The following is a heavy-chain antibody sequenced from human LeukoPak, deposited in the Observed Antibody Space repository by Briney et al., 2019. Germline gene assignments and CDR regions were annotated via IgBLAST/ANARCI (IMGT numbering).Heavy chain of an antibody. CDR3: ARPSTYYYDSSGHGAFDI. J-gene: IGHJ3*02. CDR2: IYASGST. V-gene: IGHV4-61*02. CDR1: GGSISNLNYY. Sequence: SETLSLTCTVSGGSISNLNYYWSWIRQPAGKGLEWIGRIYASGSTNYNPSLKSRVTISADTSRNQFSLKLTSVTAADTAVYYCARPSTYYYDSSGHGAFDIWGQGTMVTASS. D-gene: IGHD3-22*01.